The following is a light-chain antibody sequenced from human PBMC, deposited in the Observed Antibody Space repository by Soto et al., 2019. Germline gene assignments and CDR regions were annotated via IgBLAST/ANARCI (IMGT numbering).Light chain of an antibody. CDR2: ESS. V-gene: IGKV3-11*01. J-gene: IGKJ1*01. Sequence: EIVLTQSPATLSLSPGERATLSCRASQNVANYLDWYQQKPGQAPRLLIYESSNRATGIAARFSGSGSGTDFTLTISSLEPEDFAVYYCQQRSNGPQTCVQGTKVDIK. CDR3: QQRSNGPQT. CDR1: QNVANY.